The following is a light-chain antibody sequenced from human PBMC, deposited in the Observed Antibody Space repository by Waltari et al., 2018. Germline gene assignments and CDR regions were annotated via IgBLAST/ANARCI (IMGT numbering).Light chain of an antibody. V-gene: IGKV1-33*01. CDR1: QDITNC. J-gene: IGKJ3*01. Sequence: DIQMTQSPSSLSASVGDRVTITCQASQDITNCLNWYQQKPGQAPKLLIYDASNLKTGVPSRFSGRGFGTEFTFTISSLQPEDVATYYCEQYDVLQYTFGPGTKVNLK. CDR2: DAS. CDR3: EQYDVLQYT.